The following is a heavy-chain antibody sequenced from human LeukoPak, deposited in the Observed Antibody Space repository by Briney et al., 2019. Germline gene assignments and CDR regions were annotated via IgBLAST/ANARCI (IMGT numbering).Heavy chain of an antibody. J-gene: IGHJ4*02. CDR2: VYYNGIT. Sequence: SETLSLTCTVSGGSFSSFYWSWIRQAPGKGLEWIGYVYYNGITKYNPSLKNRVTISVDTSKNQFSLKLTSVTAADTAVYYCARDVTPHTGWYYFDYWGQGTLVTVSS. CDR1: GGSFSSFY. CDR3: ARDVTPHTGWYYFDY. V-gene: IGHV4-59*01. D-gene: IGHD2-15*01.